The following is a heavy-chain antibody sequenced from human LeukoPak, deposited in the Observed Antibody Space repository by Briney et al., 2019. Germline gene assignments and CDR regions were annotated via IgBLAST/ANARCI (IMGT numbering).Heavy chain of an antibody. CDR1: GGSIANNNW. CDR3: ARDSGSYPTPDWFDP. D-gene: IGHD1-26*01. Sequence: SGTLSLTCAVSGGSIANNNWWSWVRQPPGKGLEWIGSIYHSGSTYYNPSLKSRVTISVDTSKNQFSLKLSSVTAADTAVYYCARDSGSYPTPDWFDPWGQGTLVTVSS. CDR2: IYHSGST. J-gene: IGHJ5*02. V-gene: IGHV4-4*02.